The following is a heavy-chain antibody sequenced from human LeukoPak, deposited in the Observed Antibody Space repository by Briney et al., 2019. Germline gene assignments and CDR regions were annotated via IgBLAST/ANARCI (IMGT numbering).Heavy chain of an antibody. CDR1: GYTFTGYY. J-gene: IGHJ6*04. CDR3: ARDRRAVAGIPYYYYYYGMDV. CDR2: INPNSGGT. Sequence: GASVKVSCKASGYTFTGYYMHWVRQAPGQGLEWMGRINPNSGGTNYAQKFQGWVTMTRDTSISTAYMELSRLRSDDTAVYYCARDRRAVAGIPYYYYYYGMDVWGKGTTVTVSS. D-gene: IGHD6-19*01. V-gene: IGHV1-2*04.